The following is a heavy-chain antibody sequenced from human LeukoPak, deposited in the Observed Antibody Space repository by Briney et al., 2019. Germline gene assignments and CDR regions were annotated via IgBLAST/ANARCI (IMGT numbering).Heavy chain of an antibody. CDR1: GGTFSSYA. CDR3: ATYYYDSSGYYFDY. Sequence: VASVKVSCKASGGTFSSYAISWVRQAPGQGLEWMGGIIPIFGTANYAQKFQGRVTITADESTSTAHMELSSLRSEDTAVYYCATYYYDSSGYYFDYWGQGTLVTVSS. CDR2: IIPIFGTA. J-gene: IGHJ4*02. D-gene: IGHD3-22*01. V-gene: IGHV1-69*01.